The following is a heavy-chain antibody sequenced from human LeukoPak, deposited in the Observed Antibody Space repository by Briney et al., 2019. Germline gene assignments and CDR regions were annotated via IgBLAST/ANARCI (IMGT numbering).Heavy chain of an antibody. V-gene: IGHV3-15*01. D-gene: IGHD2-15*01. CDR3: SLRYCSGSSCPGY. J-gene: IGHJ4*02. CDR1: GFTFSNAW. Sequence: PGGSLRLSCAASGFTFSNAWLSWVRQAPGKGLEWVGRIKSRADGGATDYAAPVKGRFTVSRDDSKDALYLQMNSLKTEDTAVYYCSLRYCSGSSCPGYWGQGTLVTVSS. CDR2: IKSRADGGAT.